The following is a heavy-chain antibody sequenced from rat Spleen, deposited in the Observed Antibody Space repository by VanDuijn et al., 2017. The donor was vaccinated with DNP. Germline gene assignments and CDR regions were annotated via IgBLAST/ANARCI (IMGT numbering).Heavy chain of an antibody. V-gene: IGHV5-31*01. Sequence: EVQLVESGGDLVQPGRSLKLSCVASGFTFNNYWMTWIRQVPGKGLEWVASITSSGGSTYYPDSVKGRFTISRENAKNTLYLQMNSLRSEDTATYYCARTTRVYGYFDFWGPGTMVTVSS. CDR2: ITSSGGST. CDR1: GFTFNNYW. J-gene: IGHJ1*01. CDR3: ARTTRVYGYFDF. D-gene: IGHD1-4*01.